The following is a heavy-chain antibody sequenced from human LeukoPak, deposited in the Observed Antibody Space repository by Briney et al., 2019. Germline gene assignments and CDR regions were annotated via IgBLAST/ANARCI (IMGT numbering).Heavy chain of an antibody. Sequence: GESLKISCKTSGYSFTSNWIAWVRKMPGEGVEWMGIIYPDNSDTRYSPSFQGQVTISADKSLSTAYLQWSSLKASDTAMYYCARREDNGDFDYWGQGTLVTVSS. J-gene: IGHJ4*02. CDR3: ARREDNGDFDY. D-gene: IGHD1-1*01. CDR2: IYPDNSDT. CDR1: GYSFTSNW. V-gene: IGHV5-51*01.